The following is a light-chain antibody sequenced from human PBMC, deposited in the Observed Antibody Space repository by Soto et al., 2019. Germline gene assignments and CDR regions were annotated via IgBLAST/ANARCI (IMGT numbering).Light chain of an antibody. CDR1: QTIDTY. V-gene: IGKV1-39*01. CDR2: AAT. J-gene: IGKJ1*01. Sequence: QFTQSPCSLSASGVGRVTITCRASQTIDTYLNWYQHKPGTAPKVLIYAATYLQNGVPSRFSGTGSGADFTLTISSLQPEDFATYYCQQNFNFPRTFGQGTKVDIK. CDR3: QQNFNFPRT.